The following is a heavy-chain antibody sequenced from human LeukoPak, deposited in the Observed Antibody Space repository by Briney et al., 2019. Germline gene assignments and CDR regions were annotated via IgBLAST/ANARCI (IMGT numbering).Heavy chain of an antibody. Sequence: SETLSLTCAVYGGSFSGYYWSWIRQPPGKGLEWIGEINHSGSTNYNPSLKSRVTISVDTSKNQFSLKLSSVTAADTAVYYCARDDYYGSVFDYWGQGTLVTVSS. V-gene: IGHV4-34*01. CDR2: INHSGST. J-gene: IGHJ4*02. D-gene: IGHD3-10*01. CDR1: GGSFSGYY. CDR3: ARDDYYGSVFDY.